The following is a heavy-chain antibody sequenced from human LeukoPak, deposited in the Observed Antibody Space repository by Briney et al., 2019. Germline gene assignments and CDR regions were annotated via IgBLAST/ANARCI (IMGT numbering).Heavy chain of an antibody. CDR1: GGSFSGYY. D-gene: IGHD3-16*01. CDR3: ARGRRGDYYYYMDV. CDR2: INHSGST. V-gene: IGHV4-34*01. Sequence: SETLSLTCAVYGGSFSGYYWSWIRQPPGKGLEWIGEINHSGSTNYNPSLKSRVTISVDTSKNQFSLKLSSVTAADTAVYYCARGRRGDYYYYMDVWGKGTTVTVSS. J-gene: IGHJ6*03.